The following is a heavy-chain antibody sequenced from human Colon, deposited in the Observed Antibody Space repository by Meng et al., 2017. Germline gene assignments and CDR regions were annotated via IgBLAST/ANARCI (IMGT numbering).Heavy chain of an antibody. CDR1: GFTFGDYA. CDR2: IRSKPYGGAT. J-gene: IGHJ4*02. V-gene: IGHV3-49*04. Sequence: GSLKISCTASGFTFGDYAMSWVRQAPGKGLEWIGFIRSKPYGGATEYAASVKGRFSISRDDSKSIAYLQMNSLRAEDTAVYYCTRDGSVWGQGTLVTVSS. CDR3: TRDGSV.